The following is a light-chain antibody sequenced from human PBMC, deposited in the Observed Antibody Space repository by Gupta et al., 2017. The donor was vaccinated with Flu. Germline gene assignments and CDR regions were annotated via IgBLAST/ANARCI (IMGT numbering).Light chain of an antibody. Sequence: QLVLTQSPSASASLGASVKLTCTLSSGHSSYAIAWHQQQPEKGPRYLMNLNSDGSHSKGDGIPERLSGSSSGAERYLTISSLQSEEEADYYCQTWGTAWVFGGGTKLTVL. CDR3: QTWGTAWV. CDR2: LNSDGSH. J-gene: IGLJ3*02. V-gene: IGLV4-69*01. CDR1: SGHSSYA.